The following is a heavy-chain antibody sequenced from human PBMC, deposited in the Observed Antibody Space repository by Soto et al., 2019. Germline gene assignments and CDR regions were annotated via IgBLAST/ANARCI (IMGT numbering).Heavy chain of an antibody. CDR3: ARYYDSRAPSHYYYYYGMDV. J-gene: IGHJ6*02. CDR2: INHSGST. Sequence: PSETLSLTCAVYGGSFSGYYWSWIRQPPGKGLEWIGEINHSGSTNYNPSLKSRVTISVDTSKNQFSLKLSSVTAADTAVYYCARYYDSRAPSHYYYYYGMDVWGQGTTVTVSS. CDR1: GGSFSGYY. D-gene: IGHD3-22*01. V-gene: IGHV4-34*01.